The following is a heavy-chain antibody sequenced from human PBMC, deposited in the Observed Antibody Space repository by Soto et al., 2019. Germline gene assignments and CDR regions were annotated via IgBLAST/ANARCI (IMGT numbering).Heavy chain of an antibody. CDR2: IYAGTIT. CDR3: ARIPYDNSGTIFDY. J-gene: IGHJ4*02. V-gene: IGHV3-53*01. D-gene: IGHD3-22*01. CDR1: GITVGSYY. Sequence: PGGSLRLSCAVSGITVGSYYMSWVRQAAGKGLEWVSVIYAGTITYYADSVKGRFTIYRDNSKNTLNLEMNSLRVEDTAVYYCARIPYDNSGTIFDYWGQGTLVTVSS.